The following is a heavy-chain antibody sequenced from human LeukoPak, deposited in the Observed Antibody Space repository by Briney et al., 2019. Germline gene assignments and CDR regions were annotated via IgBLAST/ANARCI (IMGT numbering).Heavy chain of an antibody. Sequence: GGSLRLSCAASGFTFSRHSMNWVRHAPGKGLEWVSSISSSSSYIFYADSVKGRFTISRDNAKNSLYLQMNSLRAEDTAVYYCARAAYRWELGPSLDYWGQGTLVTVSS. V-gene: IGHV3-21*01. CDR1: GFTFSRHS. D-gene: IGHD1-26*01. J-gene: IGHJ4*02. CDR3: ARAAYRWELGPSLDY. CDR2: ISSSSSYI.